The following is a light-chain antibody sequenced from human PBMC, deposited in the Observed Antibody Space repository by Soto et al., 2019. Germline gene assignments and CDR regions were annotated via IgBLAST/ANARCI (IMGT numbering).Light chain of an antibody. Sequence: VLTQSPVTLSLYKGERAALSCRASQSVSSRYLAWYQQKSGQAPRLLIYATSSRATDIPDRFIGYGSGTDFTLTISGLEPEDFAVYYCQQYGSSLSPSGQRAKVAIK. CDR2: ATS. CDR3: QQYGSSLSP. J-gene: IGKJ1*01. CDR1: QSVSSRY. V-gene: IGKV3-20*01.